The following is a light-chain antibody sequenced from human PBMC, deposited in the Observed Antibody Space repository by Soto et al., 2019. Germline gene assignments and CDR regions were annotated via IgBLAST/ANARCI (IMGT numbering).Light chain of an antibody. CDR1: QDISSY. J-gene: IGKJ4*01. Sequence: QLTQSPSSLSASVGDIVTFTCRASQDISSYLAWYQRRPGKAPKLLIYGASTLQSGVPSRFSGSGSGTDFALTISSLQPEDFATYYCQQRDTYPPTFGGGTRLAIK. V-gene: IGKV1-9*01. CDR3: QQRDTYPPT. CDR2: GAS.